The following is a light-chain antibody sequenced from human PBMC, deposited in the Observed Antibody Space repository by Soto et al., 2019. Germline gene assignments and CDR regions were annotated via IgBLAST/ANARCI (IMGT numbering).Light chain of an antibody. Sequence: QSVLTQPPSASGSPGQSVTISCTGTSSDVGGYNYVSWYQRHPGKAPKLMIYEVSKRPSGVPDRFSGSKSGNTASLTVSGLQDEDEADYYCSSYAGSNNYVFGTGTKVTVL. J-gene: IGLJ1*01. CDR2: EVS. CDR3: SSYAGSNNYV. CDR1: SSDVGGYNY. V-gene: IGLV2-8*01.